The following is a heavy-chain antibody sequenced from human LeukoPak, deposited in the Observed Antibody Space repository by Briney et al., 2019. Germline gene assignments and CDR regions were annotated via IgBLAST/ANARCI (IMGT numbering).Heavy chain of an antibody. J-gene: IGHJ6*04. D-gene: IGHD3/OR15-3a*01. V-gene: IGHV1-18*04. CDR2: ISAYNGNT. CDR3: ARGGGTGRDYYYYGMDV. Sequence: ASVKVSCKASGYTFTSYGISWVRQAPGQGLEWMGWISAYNGNTNYAQKLQGRVTMTTDTSTSTAYMELRSLRADDTAVYYCARGGGTGRDYYYYGMDVWGKGTTVTVSS. CDR1: GYTFTSYG.